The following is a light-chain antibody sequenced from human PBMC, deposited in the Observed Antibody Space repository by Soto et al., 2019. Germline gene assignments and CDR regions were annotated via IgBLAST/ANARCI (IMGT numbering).Light chain of an antibody. J-gene: IGKJ2*01. CDR2: KAS. CDR3: QQYYRYLT. Sequence: DIPMTQSPSTLSASVGDRVTVTCRASQSIGDALAWYQQKPGKAPNLLISKASTLESGVPSRFSGSGSGTEFTLTISSLQPDDFTTHYCQQYYRYLTFGQGTKLEI. CDR1: QSIGDA. V-gene: IGKV1-5*03.